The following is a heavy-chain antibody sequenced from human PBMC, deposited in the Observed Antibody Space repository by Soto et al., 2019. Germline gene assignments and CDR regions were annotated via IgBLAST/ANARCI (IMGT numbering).Heavy chain of an antibody. D-gene: IGHD2-15*01. J-gene: IGHJ4*01. Sequence: LSCTSCRGCVYIGGVFVTLLRQPPGKGLEWIGNIHYSGTTYYNPSLKSRLTISLDTSKNQFSLRLSSVTASDTAVYFCARELVTARMPTPNTGSALRGHGTPVTVS. CDR3: ARELVTARMPTPNTGSAL. CDR2: IHYSGTT. CDR1: RGCVYIGGVF. V-gene: IGHV4-30-4*01.